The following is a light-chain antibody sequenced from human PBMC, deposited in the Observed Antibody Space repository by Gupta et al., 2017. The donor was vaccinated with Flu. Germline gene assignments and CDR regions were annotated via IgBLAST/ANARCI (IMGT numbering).Light chain of an antibody. CDR2: KAS. J-gene: IGKJ2*01. V-gene: IGKV1-5*03. CDR1: QSIDNW. CDR3: QQYDSYPVT. Sequence: PSTLSASVGDRVTITCRASQSIDNWLAWYQQKPGKVPKFLIYKASSLESGVPSRFSGSGSGTKFTLTISSLQPDDFATYYCQQYDSYPVTFGEGTKMEIK.